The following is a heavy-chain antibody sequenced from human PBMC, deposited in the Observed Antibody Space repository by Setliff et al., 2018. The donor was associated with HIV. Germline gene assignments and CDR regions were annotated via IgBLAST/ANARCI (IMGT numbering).Heavy chain of an antibody. J-gene: IGHJ5*02. Sequence: LEWIAFIRYDGSNKYYADSVKGRVTISRDNSKNTLYLGMTSLRAEDTAVYHCAKDMNYNNDYPGVLCSWGRGTLVTVSS. V-gene: IGHV3-30*02. D-gene: IGHD3-16*01. CDR2: IRYDGSNK. CDR3: AKDMNYNNDYPGVLCS.